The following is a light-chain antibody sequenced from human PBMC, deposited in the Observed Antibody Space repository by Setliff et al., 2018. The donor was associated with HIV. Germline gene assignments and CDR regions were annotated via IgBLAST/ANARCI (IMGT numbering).Light chain of an antibody. CDR2: DVS. V-gene: IGLV2-14*03. CDR3: SSYTSSTPLYV. Sequence: QSALTQPASVPGSPGQSITISCTGTSSDVGTYNFVSWYQQHPGKAPKLMIYDVSYRPSGVSNRFSGSKSGNTASLTISGLQAEDEADYYCSSYTSSTPLYVFGTGTKVTVL. J-gene: IGLJ1*01. CDR1: SSDVGTYNF.